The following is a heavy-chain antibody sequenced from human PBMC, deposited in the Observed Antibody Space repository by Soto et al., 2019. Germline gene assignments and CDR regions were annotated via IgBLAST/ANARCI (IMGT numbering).Heavy chain of an antibody. D-gene: IGHD2-21*01. CDR1: GGSIGENY. J-gene: IGHJ4*02. CDR3: ARESRWGSFDY. CDR2: IFASGTT. V-gene: IGHV4-4*07. Sequence: QVQLQESGPGLVKPSETLSLTCTVSGGSIGENYWSWIRQPAGKGLEWIGRIFASGTTNYNPSLKSRVTLSIDMSKKYFSLKLTSVTDADTAVYYCARESRWGSFDYWGQGELVTVSP.